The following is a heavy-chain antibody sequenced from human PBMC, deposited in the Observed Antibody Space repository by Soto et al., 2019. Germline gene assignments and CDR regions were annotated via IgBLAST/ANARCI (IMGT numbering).Heavy chain of an antibody. CDR3: ATGLEGATAGVF. CDR2: ISFDGSQI. J-gene: IGHJ4*02. V-gene: IGHV3-30*03. CDR1: GFTFSTYA. Sequence: QVQRVESGGGVVQPGMSLRLSCGASGFTFSTYAMHCFRQAPVKGLEWGAIISFDGSQIYYSDSVNGRFTISRDNAKNKLDLQMHSLTAEDTAVYSCATGLEGATAGVFWGQGTLVTVSS. D-gene: IGHD2-21*02.